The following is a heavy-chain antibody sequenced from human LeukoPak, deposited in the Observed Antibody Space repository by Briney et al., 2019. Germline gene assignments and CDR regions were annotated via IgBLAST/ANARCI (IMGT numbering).Heavy chain of an antibody. J-gene: IGHJ6*02. Sequence: GGSLRFSCAASGLTFSSYGMNWVRKAQGKGLKWVAVISYDGSNKYYGDSVKGRFTISRDNSKNTLYLQVNSLRAEDTAVYYCAKDRGDGYYYYGMDVWGQGTTVTVSS. D-gene: IGHD5-24*01. CDR3: AKDRGDGYYYYGMDV. V-gene: IGHV3-30*18. CDR2: ISYDGSNK. CDR1: GLTFSSYG.